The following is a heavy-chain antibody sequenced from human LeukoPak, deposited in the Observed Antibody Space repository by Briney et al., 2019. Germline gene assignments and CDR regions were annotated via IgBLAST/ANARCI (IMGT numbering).Heavy chain of an antibody. Sequence: GGSLRLSCAASGFSFSTYSMNWVRQAPGKGLECVSYISSRSNNIYYTDSAKGRFIISRDNAKKSLFLQMNSLRAEDTAVYYCARDPGDDNYYYYMDVWGKGTTLTVSS. V-gene: IGHV3-48*04. J-gene: IGHJ6*03. D-gene: IGHD7-27*01. CDR3: ARDPGDDNYYYYMDV. CDR2: ISSRSNNI. CDR1: GFSFSTYS.